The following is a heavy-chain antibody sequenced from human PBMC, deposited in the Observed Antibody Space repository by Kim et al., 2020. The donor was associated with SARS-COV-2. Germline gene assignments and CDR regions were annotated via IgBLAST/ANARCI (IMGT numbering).Heavy chain of an antibody. CDR2: IHDRGDT. J-gene: IGHJ2*01. CDR3: ARHPGTAATGNYRFDL. D-gene: IGHD4-4*01. V-gene: IGHV4-59*08. CDR1: GGSISGFY. Sequence: SETLSLTCTVSGGSISGFYWSWIRQSPGKGLEWIAYIHDRGDTNSNPSLKSRVPISLDTSKRQFSLNLHSVTAADTALYYCARHPGTAATGNYRFDLWGRGTLVTVSS.